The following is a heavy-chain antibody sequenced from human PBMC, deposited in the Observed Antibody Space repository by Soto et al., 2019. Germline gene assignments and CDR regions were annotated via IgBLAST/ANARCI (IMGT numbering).Heavy chain of an antibody. CDR2: ISWNSGSI. Sequence: GGSLRLSCAASGFTFDDYAMHWVRQAPGKGLEWVSGISWNSGSIGYADSVKGRFTISRDNAKNSLYLQMNSLRAEDTALYYCAKDNEAGTQFYDAFDIWGQGTMVTVSS. D-gene: IGHD1-1*01. CDR1: GFTFDDYA. V-gene: IGHV3-9*01. CDR3: AKDNEAGTQFYDAFDI. J-gene: IGHJ3*02.